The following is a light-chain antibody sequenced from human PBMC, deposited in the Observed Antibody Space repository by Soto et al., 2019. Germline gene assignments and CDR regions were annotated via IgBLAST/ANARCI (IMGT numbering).Light chain of an antibody. CDR2: RND. CDR3: AKWDDSLRXXV. Sequence: SVLPQPASASGTAGERVTISCSTSSSRSGSNYVYWYQQLPGTAPKLLIYRNDQRPSGVPDRFSGSKSGTSASLAISGHRSEDEADYYCAKWDDSLRXXVFGTGTKVTVL. CDR1: SSRSGSNY. V-gene: IGLV1-47*01. J-gene: IGLJ1*01.